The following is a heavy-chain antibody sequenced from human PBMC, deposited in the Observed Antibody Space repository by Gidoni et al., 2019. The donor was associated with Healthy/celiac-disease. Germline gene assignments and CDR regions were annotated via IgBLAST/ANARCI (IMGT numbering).Heavy chain of an antibody. CDR1: GFTFSSYS. Sequence: EVQLLESGGGLVQPGGSLRLSCAASGFTFSSYSMSWVRQDPGKGLEWVSAISGSGGSTYYADSVKGRFTISRDNSKNTLYLQMNSLRAEDTAVYYCAKIGAPVDRGPDCGGDCYLGFDYWGQGTLVTVSS. CDR3: AKIGAPVDRGPDCGGDCYLGFDY. V-gene: IGHV3-23*01. D-gene: IGHD2-21*02. J-gene: IGHJ4*02. CDR2: ISGSGGST.